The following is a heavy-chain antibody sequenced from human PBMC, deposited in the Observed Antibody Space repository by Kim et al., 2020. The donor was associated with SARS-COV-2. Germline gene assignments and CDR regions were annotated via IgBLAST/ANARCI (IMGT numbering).Heavy chain of an antibody. V-gene: IGHV2-70*01. CDR3: ARIGHDCGYSYGYDY. D-gene: IGHD5-18*01. CDR2: IDWDDDK. J-gene: IGHJ4*02. Sequence: SGPTLVNPTQTLTLTCTFSGFSLSTSGMCVSWIRQPPGKALEWLALIDWDDDKYYSTSLKTRLTISKDTSKNQVVLTMTNMDPVDTATYYCARIGHDCGYSYGYDYWGQGTLVTVSS. CDR1: GFSLSTSGMC.